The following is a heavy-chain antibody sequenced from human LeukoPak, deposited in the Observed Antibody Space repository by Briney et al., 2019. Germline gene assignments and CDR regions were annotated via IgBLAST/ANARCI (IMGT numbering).Heavy chain of an antibody. V-gene: IGHV3-74*03. J-gene: IGHJ4*02. Sequence: GGSLTLSCSASGFTLSTYWMHWVPHAPGKGVVWVSSIREDETITTYADSVRGRFTISRDNAKTTLYLQVNSLRAEATAVNFCSRVVGSTMRAPFDFWGQGMLVTVSS. CDR2: IREDETIT. CDR1: GFTLSTYW. CDR3: SRVVGSTMRAPFDF. D-gene: IGHD1-26*01.